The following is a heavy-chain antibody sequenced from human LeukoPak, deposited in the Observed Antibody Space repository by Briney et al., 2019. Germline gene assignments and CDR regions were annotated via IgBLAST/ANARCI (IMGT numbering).Heavy chain of an antibody. D-gene: IGHD6-13*01. J-gene: IGHJ5*02. Sequence: AGGSLRLSCAASGLTFDHYVMHWVRQAPGKGLEWVSLISGDGGSTYYADSVKGRLTISRDNSKNTLYLQMNSLRAEDTAVYYCARPRGAAAGTFGFDPWGQGTLVTVSS. CDR1: GLTFDHYV. V-gene: IGHV3-43*02. CDR2: ISGDGGST. CDR3: ARPRGAAAGTFGFDP.